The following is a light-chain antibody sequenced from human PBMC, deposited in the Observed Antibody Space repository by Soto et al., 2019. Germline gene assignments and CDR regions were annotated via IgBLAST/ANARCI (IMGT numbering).Light chain of an antibody. CDR3: QQYGSSPWT. CDR1: QSVSSNY. CDR2: DAS. J-gene: IGKJ1*01. Sequence: EIVLTQSPGTLYLSPGEIDTLSCRASQSVSSNYLAWDQHKPGQAPRLLIYDASSRVTRIPDRFSGSDAGTYFNRTISRLEHDDLAVYYCQQYGSSPWTFGQGPKGESK. V-gene: IGKV3-20*01.